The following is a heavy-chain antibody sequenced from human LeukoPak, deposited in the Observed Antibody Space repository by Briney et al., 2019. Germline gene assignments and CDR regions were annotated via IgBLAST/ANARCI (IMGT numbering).Heavy chain of an antibody. CDR3: ARDVLSTLAAARFDP. CDR2: INPSGGST. Sequence: APVKVSCKASGYTFTSYYMHWVRQAPGQGLEWMGIINPSGGSTSYAQKFQGRVTMTRDTSTSTVYMELSSLRSEDTAVYYCARDVLSTLAAARFDPWGQGTLVTVSS. V-gene: IGHV1-46*01. D-gene: IGHD6-13*01. CDR1: GYTFTSYY. J-gene: IGHJ5*02.